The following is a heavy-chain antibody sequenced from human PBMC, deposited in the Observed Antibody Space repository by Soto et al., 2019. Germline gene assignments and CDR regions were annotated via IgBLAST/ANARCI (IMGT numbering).Heavy chain of an antibody. CDR3: ARSSHKESWFDP. CDR1: GGSLNNFY. D-gene: IGHD6-19*01. CDR2: MHASGNT. Sequence: VSLTCSASGGSLNNFYWNWIRQTAGKGLEWIGRMHASGNTNYNPSLKSRATLSVDTSKNQFSLKVRSVTAADTAVYYCARSSHKESWFDPWGQGTLVTVSS. J-gene: IGHJ5*02. V-gene: IGHV4-4*07.